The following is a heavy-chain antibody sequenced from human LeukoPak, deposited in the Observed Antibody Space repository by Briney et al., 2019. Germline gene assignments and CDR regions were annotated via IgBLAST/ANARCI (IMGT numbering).Heavy chain of an antibody. CDR2: IYWDDDK. Sequence: SGPTLVNPTQTLTLTCTFSGFSLSTSGVGVGWIRQPPGKALEWLALIYWDDDKRYSPSLKSRLTITKDTSKNQVVLTMTNMDPVDTATYYCAHRRGVTYCDFWSGYYTGSDFDYWGQGTLVTVSS. CDR1: GFSLSTSGVG. V-gene: IGHV2-5*02. J-gene: IGHJ4*02. CDR3: AHRRGVTYCDFWSGYYTGSDFDY. D-gene: IGHD3-3*01.